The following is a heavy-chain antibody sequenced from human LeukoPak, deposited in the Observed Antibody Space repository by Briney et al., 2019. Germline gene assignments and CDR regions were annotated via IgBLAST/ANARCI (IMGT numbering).Heavy chain of an antibody. J-gene: IGHJ4*02. V-gene: IGHV3-23*01. Sequence: GGSLRLSCAASGFTFKTYAMMWVRQAPGKGLEWVSVISDSGSDTYYADSVKGRFTISRANSKNTVYLQMNSLRADDTAVYYCAIPDSSGFYFSIRFDYWGQGTLVTVSS. CDR3: AIPDSSGFYFSIRFDY. D-gene: IGHD3-22*01. CDR2: ISDSGSDT. CDR1: GFTFKTYA.